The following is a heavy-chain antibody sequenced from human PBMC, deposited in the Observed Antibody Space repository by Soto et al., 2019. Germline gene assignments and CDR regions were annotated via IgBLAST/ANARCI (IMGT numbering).Heavy chain of an antibody. J-gene: IGHJ4*02. V-gene: IGHV3-21*01. CDR3: ARVAY. Sequence: GGSLRLSCAASGFDFSTFGMNWVRQVPGKGLEWVASISSASSETWYADSVKGRFIISRDNAQNSLFLQMNTLRPEDSAIYYCARVAYWGPGTQVTVSS. CDR1: GFDFSTFG. CDR2: ISSASSET.